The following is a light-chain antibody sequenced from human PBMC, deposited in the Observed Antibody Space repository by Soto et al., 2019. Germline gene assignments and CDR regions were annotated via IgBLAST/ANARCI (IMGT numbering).Light chain of an antibody. V-gene: IGKV2-28*01. CDR3: MQALQTPRT. Sequence: EIVMTQSPLSLPVTPGEPASISCKSSQSLLHSNGYNFLDWYLQKPGQSPRLLIYLGSNRASGGPDRFSGSGSGTDFTLKLSRVEAEDVGVYYCMQALQTPRTFGQGTKVELK. J-gene: IGKJ1*01. CDR1: QSLLHSNGYNF. CDR2: LGS.